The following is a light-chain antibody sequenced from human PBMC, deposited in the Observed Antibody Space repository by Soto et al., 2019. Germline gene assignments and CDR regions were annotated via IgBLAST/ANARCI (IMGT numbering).Light chain of an antibody. V-gene: IGKV1-39*01. Sequence: DIQMTQSPSSLSASVGDRVTISCRAGQSMGIYLNWYQQKAGRAPKLLIHTTSSLQSGVPSRFSGSGSGTDFTLTISGLQPEDFATYYCQHYYSAPTFGQGTRLEIK. J-gene: IGKJ5*01. CDR2: TTS. CDR3: QHYYSAPT. CDR1: QSMGIY.